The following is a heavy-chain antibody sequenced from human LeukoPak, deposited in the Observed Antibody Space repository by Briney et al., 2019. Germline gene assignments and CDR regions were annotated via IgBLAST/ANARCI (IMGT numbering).Heavy chain of an antibody. CDR1: GFTFSSSA. Sequence: GSLRLSCAASGFTFSSSAMTWVRQAPGKGLEWVAVISYDGSNTYYADSVKGRFTISRDNSKNTLYLQMNSLRVEDTAVYHCAKDLEPYTSGWYGDYWGQGTLVTVSS. D-gene: IGHD6-19*01. J-gene: IGHJ4*02. CDR3: AKDLEPYTSGWYGDY. CDR2: ISYDGSNT. V-gene: IGHV3-30*18.